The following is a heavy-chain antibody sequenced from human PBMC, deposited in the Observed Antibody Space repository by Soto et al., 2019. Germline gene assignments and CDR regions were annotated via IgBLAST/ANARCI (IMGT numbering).Heavy chain of an antibody. V-gene: IGHV3-74*01. CDR1: GFNFGPFW. J-gene: IGHJ3*02. CDR3: VRDRGYPDSFNI. D-gene: IGHD3-10*01. Sequence: GGSLRLSCAASGFNFGPFWMHWVRQAPGKGLVWVSHINGDASTILYADSVKGRFTISRDDARSTLFLQMNGLRAEDTAVYYCVRDRGYPDSFNIWGQGTTVTVSS. CDR2: INGDASTI.